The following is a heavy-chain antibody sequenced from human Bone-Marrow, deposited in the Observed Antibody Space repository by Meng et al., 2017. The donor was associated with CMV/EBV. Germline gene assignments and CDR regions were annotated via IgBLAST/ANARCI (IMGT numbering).Heavy chain of an antibody. D-gene: IGHD3-3*01. CDR2: IYYSGST. CDR3: AGGGVGITIFGVVISPYYYYGMDV. Sequence: GSLRLSCTVSGGSVSSGSYYWSWIRQPPGKGLEWIGYIYYSGSTNYNPSLKSRVTISVDTSKNQFSLKLSSVTAADTAVYYCAGGGVGITIFGVVISPYYYYGMDVWGQGTTVTVSS. CDR1: GGSVSSGSYY. V-gene: IGHV4-61*01. J-gene: IGHJ6*02.